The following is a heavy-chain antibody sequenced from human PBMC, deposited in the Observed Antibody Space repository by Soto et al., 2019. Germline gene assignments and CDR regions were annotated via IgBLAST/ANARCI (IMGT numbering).Heavy chain of an antibody. CDR2: ISAYNGNT. CDR1: GHTFTSYE. J-gene: IGHJ6*02. Sequence: ASVKVSCKASGHTFTSYEINWVRQAPGQGLEWMGWISAYNGNTNYAQKLQGRVTMTTDTSTSTAYMELRSLRSDDTAVYYCARVGQRITIFGVVQYYYGMDVWGQGTTVTVSS. D-gene: IGHD3-3*01. CDR3: ARVGQRITIFGVVQYYYGMDV. V-gene: IGHV1-18*01.